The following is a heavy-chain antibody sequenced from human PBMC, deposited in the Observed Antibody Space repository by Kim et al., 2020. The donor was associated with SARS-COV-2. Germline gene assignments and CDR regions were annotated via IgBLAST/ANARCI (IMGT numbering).Heavy chain of an antibody. V-gene: IGHV3-15*01. Sequence: KTDGGTTDYAAPVKGRFTISRDDSKTTLYLQMNSLKTEDTAVYYCTTVRAWGQGTLVTVSS. CDR2: KTDGGTT. J-gene: IGHJ5*02. CDR3: TTVRA.